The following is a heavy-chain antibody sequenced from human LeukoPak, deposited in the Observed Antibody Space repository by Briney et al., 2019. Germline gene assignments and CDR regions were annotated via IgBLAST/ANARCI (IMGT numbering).Heavy chain of an antibody. CDR1: GFTLNNNA. CDR2: ISGSGDNT. J-gene: IGHJ6*01. CDR3: AKMKGHPLPKYYMDV. V-gene: IGHV3-23*01. D-gene: IGHD1-26*01. Sequence: GGSLRLSCAASGFTLNNNAMSWVRRTPGKGLEWVSGISGSGDNTLYADSVKGRFTISRDNSKNTLYLEMNSLRAEDTAIYYCAKMKGHPLPKYYMDVWGQGTTVTVSS.